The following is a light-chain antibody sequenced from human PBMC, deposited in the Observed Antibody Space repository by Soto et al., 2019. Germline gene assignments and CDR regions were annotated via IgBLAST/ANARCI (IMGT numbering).Light chain of an antibody. J-gene: IGLJ1*01. Sequence: QSALTQPASVSGSPGQSITISCTGTSSDVGSANLVSWYQQHPGKAPKLMIFEVNTRPSGVSNRFSGSKSGNTASLTISGLQADDEADYYCCAHTTSNTYVFGTGTKLTVL. CDR2: EVN. CDR1: SSDVGSANL. V-gene: IGLV2-23*02. CDR3: CAHTTSNTYV.